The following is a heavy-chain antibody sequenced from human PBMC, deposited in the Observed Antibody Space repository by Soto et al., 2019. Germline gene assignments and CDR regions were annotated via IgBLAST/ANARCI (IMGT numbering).Heavy chain of an antibody. V-gene: IGHV1-69*13. CDR3: ARPFTDTAMVKYAFDI. J-gene: IGHJ3*02. CDR2: IIPIFGTA. Sequence: ASVKVSCKASGGTFSSYAISWVRQAPGQGLEWMGGIIPIFGTANYAQKFQGRVTITADESTSTAYMELSSLRSEDTAVYYCARPFTDTAMVKYAFDIWGQGTVVTVSS. CDR1: GGTFSSYA. D-gene: IGHD5-18*01.